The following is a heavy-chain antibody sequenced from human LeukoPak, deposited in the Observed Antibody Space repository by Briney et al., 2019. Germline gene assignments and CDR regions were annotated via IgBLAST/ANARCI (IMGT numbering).Heavy chain of an antibody. CDR1: GGSLSSYY. D-gene: IGHD6-13*01. Sequence: SETLSLTCAVYGGSLSSYYWGWIRQPPGKGLEWIGEIYHSGSTNYNPSLKSRVTISVDKSKNQFSLKLSSVTAADTAVYYCARYSSSWYLYYYYGMDVWGQGTTVTVSS. J-gene: IGHJ6*02. CDR2: IYHSGST. V-gene: IGHV4-34*01. CDR3: ARYSSSWYLYYYYGMDV.